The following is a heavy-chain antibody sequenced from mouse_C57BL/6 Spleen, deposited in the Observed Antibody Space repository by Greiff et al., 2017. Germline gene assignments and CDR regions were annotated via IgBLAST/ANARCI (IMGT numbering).Heavy chain of an antibody. CDR2: LYPGDGDT. V-gene: IGHV1-82*01. D-gene: IGHD2-1*01. CDR3: AREGAYGKGDAMDY. CDR1: GYAFSSSW. J-gene: IGHJ4*01. Sequence: QVQLQQSGPELVKPGASVKISCKASGYAFSSSWMNWVKQRPGKGLEWIGRLYPGDGDTTYNGKFKGKATLTADKSSSTAYRQLSSLTSEDSAVYFCAREGAYGKGDAMDYWGQGTSVTVSS.